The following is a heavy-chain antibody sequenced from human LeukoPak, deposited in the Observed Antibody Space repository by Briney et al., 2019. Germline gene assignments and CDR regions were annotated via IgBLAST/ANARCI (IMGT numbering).Heavy chain of an antibody. J-gene: IGHJ6*02. CDR1: GFTFSDYV. V-gene: IGHV3-30*18. Sequence: GGSLRLSCAASGFTFSDYVMHWVRQAPGKGLEWVTMISYDGTRQYYADSVKGRFTISRDNSKNTLFLQMNSLRAEDTAVYYCAKNLYCGGGSCYPSALGMDVWGQGTTVTVSS. D-gene: IGHD2-15*01. CDR2: ISYDGTRQ. CDR3: AKNLYCGGGSCYPSALGMDV.